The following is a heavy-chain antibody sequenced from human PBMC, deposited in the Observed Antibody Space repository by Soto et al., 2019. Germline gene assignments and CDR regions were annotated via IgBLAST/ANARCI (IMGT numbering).Heavy chain of an antibody. Sequence: SETLSLTCAVSGGSISSSNWWSWVRQPPGKGLEWIGEIYHSGSTNYNPSLKSRVTISVDKSKNQFSLKLSSVTAADTAVYYCARDSSYCGGDRSKCRYGMDVWGQGTTVTVSS. CDR1: GGSISSSNW. J-gene: IGHJ6*01. D-gene: IGHD2-21*02. CDR2: IYHSGST. V-gene: IGHV4-4*02. CDR3: ARDSSYCGGDRSKCRYGMDV.